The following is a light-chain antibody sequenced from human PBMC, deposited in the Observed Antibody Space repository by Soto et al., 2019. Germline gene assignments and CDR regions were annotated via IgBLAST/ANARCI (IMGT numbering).Light chain of an antibody. CDR3: QTWGTGNVV. Sequence: QLVLTQSPSASASLGASVKLTCTLSSGHSSYAIAWHQLQPEKGPRYLMKLNSDGSHSKGDGIPDRFSGSSSGAERYLTVSSLQSEDEADYYCQTWGTGNVVFGGGTKLTVL. J-gene: IGLJ2*01. V-gene: IGLV4-69*01. CDR1: SGHSSYA. CDR2: LNSDGSH.